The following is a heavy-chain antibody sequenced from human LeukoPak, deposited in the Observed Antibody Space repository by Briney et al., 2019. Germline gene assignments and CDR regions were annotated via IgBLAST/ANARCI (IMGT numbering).Heavy chain of an antibody. Sequence: SQTLSLTCAISGDSVSSDSAAWNWIRQSPSRGLEWLGRTYYRSKWYNDYAVSVKSRITINPDTSKNQFSLQLNSVTPEDTAVYYCARGGKAAEGPQKTFPRYYFDHWGQGTLVTVSS. CDR2: TYYRSKWYN. J-gene: IGHJ4*02. V-gene: IGHV6-1*01. CDR3: ARGGKAAEGPQKTFPRYYFDH. D-gene: IGHD6-13*01. CDR1: GDSVSSDSAA.